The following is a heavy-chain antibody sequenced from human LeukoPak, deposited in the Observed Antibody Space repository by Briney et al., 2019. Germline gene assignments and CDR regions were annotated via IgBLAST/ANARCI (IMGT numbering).Heavy chain of an antibody. V-gene: IGHV3-48*02. Sequence: ETLSLTCTVSGGSVSGSSFYWGWIRQPQPTGKGLEWVSYISSSSGTIYYADSVRGRFTISRDNDKKLLYLQMNSLRDEDSAVYYCAIHVDWFPPRYFEYWGQGTLVTVSS. CDR2: ISSSSGTI. D-gene: IGHD3-9*01. J-gene: IGHJ4*02. CDR3: AIHVDWFPPRYFEY. CDR1: GGSVSGSS.